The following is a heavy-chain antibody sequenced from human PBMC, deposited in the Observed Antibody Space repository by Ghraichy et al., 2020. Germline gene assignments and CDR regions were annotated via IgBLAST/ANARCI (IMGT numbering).Heavy chain of an antibody. CDR1: GYSFTSYW. J-gene: IGHJ2*01. V-gene: IGHV5-51*01. CDR2: IYPGDSDT. D-gene: IGHD2-15*01. Sequence: GESLNISCKGSGYSFTSYWIGWVRQMPGKGLEWMGIIYPGDSDTRYSPSFQGQVTISADKSISTAYLQWSSLKASDTAMYYCARRAYCSGGSCYSGYSSYWYFDLWGRGTLVTVSS. CDR3: ARRAYCSGGSCYSGYSSYWYFDL.